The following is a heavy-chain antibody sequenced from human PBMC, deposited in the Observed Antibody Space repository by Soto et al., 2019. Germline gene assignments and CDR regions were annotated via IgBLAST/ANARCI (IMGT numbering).Heavy chain of an antibody. CDR1: GYTFTSYD. CDR2: MNPNSGNT. V-gene: IGHV1-8*01. D-gene: IGHD3-3*01. CDR3: ARGRAARITIFGVVTPRTNWFDP. J-gene: IGHJ5*02. Sequence: ASVKVSCKASGYTFTSYDINWVRQATGQGLEWMGWMNPNSGNTGYAQKFQGRVTMTRNTSISTAYMELSSLRSEDTAVYYCARGRAARITIFGVVTPRTNWFDPWRQGTLVTVSS.